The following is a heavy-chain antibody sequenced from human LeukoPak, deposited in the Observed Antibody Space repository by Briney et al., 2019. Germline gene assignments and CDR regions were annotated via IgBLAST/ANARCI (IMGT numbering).Heavy chain of an antibody. CDR2: IYYSGST. CDR1: GGSISSSSYY. J-gene: IGHJ4*02. V-gene: IGHV4-39*07. D-gene: IGHD6-19*01. Sequence: SETLSLTCTVSGGSISSSSYYWGWIRQPPGKGLEWIGSIYYSGSTYYNPSLKSRVTISVDTSKNQFSLKLSSVTAADTAVYYCARDPGQWLVPSFDYWGQGTLVTVSS. CDR3: ARDPGQWLVPSFDY.